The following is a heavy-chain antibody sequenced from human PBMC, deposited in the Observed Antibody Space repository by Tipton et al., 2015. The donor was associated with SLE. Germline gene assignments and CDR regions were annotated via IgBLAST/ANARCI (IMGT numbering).Heavy chain of an antibody. CDR1: GYSISSGHY. D-gene: IGHD3-16*01. CDR3: ARRRVLGHDAFDV. V-gene: IGHV4-38-2*01. CDR2: MHHSGSN. J-gene: IGHJ3*01. Sequence: TLSLTCAVPGYSISSGHYWGWIRQAPGKGLEWIGSMHHSGSNYDNPSLKSRITTSLDTSKNQFSLRLSSVTAADTAVYYCARRRVLGHDAFDVWGQGTMVTVSS.